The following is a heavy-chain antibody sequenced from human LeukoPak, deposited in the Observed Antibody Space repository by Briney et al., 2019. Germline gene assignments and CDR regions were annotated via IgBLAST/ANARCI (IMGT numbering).Heavy chain of an antibody. CDR3: ARHPAYCGGDCP. J-gene: IGHJ5*02. CDR2: MYYTGRT. Sequence: SETLSLTCTVSGGSITSNDYYWGWIRQPPGKGLEFIGSMYYTGRTYYNPSLKSRVTISVDKSKNHFSLSLSFVTAADTAVHNCARHPAYCGGDCPWGQGTMVTVSS. CDR1: GGSITSNDYY. V-gene: IGHV4-39*01. D-gene: IGHD2-21*01.